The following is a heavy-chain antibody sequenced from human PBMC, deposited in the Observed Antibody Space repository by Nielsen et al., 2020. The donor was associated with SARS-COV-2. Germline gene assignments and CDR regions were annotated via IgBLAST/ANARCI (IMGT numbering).Heavy chain of an antibody. CDR2: IKQDGSEK. CDR1: GFTFSSYS. CDR3: ARDYGDYVSYFDY. V-gene: IGHV3-7*01. D-gene: IGHD4-17*01. J-gene: IGHJ4*02. Sequence: GGSLRLSCAASGFTFSSYSMNWVRQAPGKGLEWVANIKQDGSEKYYVDSVKGRFTISRDNAKNSLYLQMNSLRAEDTAVYYCARDYGDYVSYFDYWGQGALVTVSS.